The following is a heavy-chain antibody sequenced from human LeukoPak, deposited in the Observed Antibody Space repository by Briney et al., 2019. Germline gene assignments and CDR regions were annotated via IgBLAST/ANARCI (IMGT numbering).Heavy chain of an antibody. J-gene: IGHJ5*02. Sequence: GGSLRLSCAASGFTFSGSAMHWVRQASGKGLEWVGRIRSKANSYATAYAASVKGRFTISRDDSKNTAYLQMNGLKTEDTAVYYCTRHEEMATIGGNWFDPWGQGTLVTVSS. D-gene: IGHD5-24*01. CDR1: GFTFSGSA. CDR3: TRHEEMATIGGNWFDP. CDR2: IRSKANSYAT. V-gene: IGHV3-73*01.